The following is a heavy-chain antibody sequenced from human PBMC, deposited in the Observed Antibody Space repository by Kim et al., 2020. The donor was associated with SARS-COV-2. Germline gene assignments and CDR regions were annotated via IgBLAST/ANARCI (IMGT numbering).Heavy chain of an antibody. Sequence: GGSLRLSCAASGFTFSNAWMSWVRQAPGKGLEWVGRIKSKTDGGTTDYAAPVKGRFTISRDDSKNTLYLQMNSLKTEDTAVYYCTTSPYYYDSSGYYYVDYWGQGTLVTVSS. J-gene: IGHJ4*02. D-gene: IGHD3-22*01. V-gene: IGHV3-15*01. CDR2: IKSKTDGGTT. CDR1: GFTFSNAW. CDR3: TTSPYYYDSSGYYYVDY.